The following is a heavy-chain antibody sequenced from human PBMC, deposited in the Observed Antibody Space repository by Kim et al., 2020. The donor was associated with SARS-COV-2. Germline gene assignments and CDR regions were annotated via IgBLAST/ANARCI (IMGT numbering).Heavy chain of an antibody. Sequence: SETLSLTCAVSGGSISSSNWWSWVRQPPGKGLEWIGEIYHSGSTNYNPSLKSRVTISVDKSKNQFSLKLSSVTAADTAVYYCARASPRPLNSSGWEELFYYYYYYGMDVWGQGTTVTVSS. J-gene: IGHJ6*02. CDR2: IYHSGST. CDR1: GGSISSSNW. CDR3: ARASPRPLNSSGWEELFYYYYYYGMDV. V-gene: IGHV4-4*02. D-gene: IGHD6-19*01.